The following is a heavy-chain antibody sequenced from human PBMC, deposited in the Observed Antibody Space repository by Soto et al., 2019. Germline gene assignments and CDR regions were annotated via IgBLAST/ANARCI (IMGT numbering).Heavy chain of an antibody. D-gene: IGHD2-8*01. J-gene: IGHJ6*02. V-gene: IGHV3-33*01. CDR3: ARSMVSGDYYYYGMDV. CDR1: GFTFSSYG. Sequence: QPGGSLRLSCAASGFTFSSYGMHWVRQAPGKGLEWVAVIWYDGSNKYYADSVKGRFTISRDNSKNTLYLQMNSLRAEDTAVYYCARSMVSGDYYYYGMDVWGQGTTVTVSS. CDR2: IWYDGSNK.